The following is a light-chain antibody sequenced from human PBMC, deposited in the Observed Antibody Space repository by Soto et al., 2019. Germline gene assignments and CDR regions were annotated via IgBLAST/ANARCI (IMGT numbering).Light chain of an antibody. CDR1: QSIMSSF. Sequence: EVVLTQSPGTLSWSPGERATLSCRASQSIMSSFFAWYQHKPGQAPRLLIYGASSRSTCIPDRFSGSGSGTAFTLTISRLEPEDFAVYFCQQYGRSPFTFGPGTKVDIK. CDR3: QQYGRSPFT. CDR2: GAS. V-gene: IGKV3-20*01. J-gene: IGKJ3*01.